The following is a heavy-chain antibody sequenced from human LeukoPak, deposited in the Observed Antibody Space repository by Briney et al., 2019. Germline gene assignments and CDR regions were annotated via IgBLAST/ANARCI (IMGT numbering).Heavy chain of an antibody. J-gene: IGHJ2*01. V-gene: IGHV4-59*01. CDR3: ARTRDYGDYAGYFDL. Sequence: SETLSLTCTVSGGSISSYYWSWIRQPPGKGLEWIGYIYYSGSTNYNPSHKSRVTISVDTSKNQFSLKLSSVTAADTAVYYCARTRDYGDYAGYFDLWGRGTLVTVSS. CDR2: IYYSGST. D-gene: IGHD4-17*01. CDR1: GGSISSYY.